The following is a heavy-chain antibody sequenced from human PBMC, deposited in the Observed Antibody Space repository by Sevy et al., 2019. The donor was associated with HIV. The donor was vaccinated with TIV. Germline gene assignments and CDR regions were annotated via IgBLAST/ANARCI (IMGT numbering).Heavy chain of an antibody. CDR2: IFYDGRIT. Sequence: GGSLRLSCAASGFTFSNYWMSWVRQAPGKGLEWVAAIFYDGRITYYAYSVKGRFTISRDNSKNTLYLQMNSLRAEDTAVYYCARESGSNWYFDLWGRGTLVTVSS. V-gene: IGHV3-33*08. CDR1: GFTFSNYW. J-gene: IGHJ2*01. D-gene: IGHD1-26*01. CDR3: ARESGSNWYFDL.